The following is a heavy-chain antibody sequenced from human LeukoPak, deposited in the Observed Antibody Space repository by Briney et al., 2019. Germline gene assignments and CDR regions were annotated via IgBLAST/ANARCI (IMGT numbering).Heavy chain of an antibody. CDR3: ATHPRYSSGWHTAGY. CDR1: GYTFTGYY. V-gene: IGHV1-2*02. D-gene: IGHD6-19*01. CDR2: INPNSGGT. Sequence: ASVKVSCKASGYTFTGYYIHWVRQAPGQGLEWMGWINPNSGGTNYAQKFQGRVTMTRDTSISTAYMELSRLRSDDTAVYYCATHPRYSSGWHTAGYWGQGTLVTVSS. J-gene: IGHJ4*02.